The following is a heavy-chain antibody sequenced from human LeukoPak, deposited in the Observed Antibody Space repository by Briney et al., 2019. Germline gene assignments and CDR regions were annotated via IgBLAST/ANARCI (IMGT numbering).Heavy chain of an antibody. Sequence: GGSLRLSCAASGFTFSKYWMTWVRQAPGKGLEWLANIKEDGSEKAYVDSVKGRFTISRDNAKNTLYLQMNSLRAEDTAIYYCARGSFGPDIWGQGTMVTVSS. CDR3: ARGSFGPDI. V-gene: IGHV3-7*02. CDR1: GFTFSKYW. D-gene: IGHD3/OR15-3a*01. J-gene: IGHJ3*02. CDR2: IKEDGSEK.